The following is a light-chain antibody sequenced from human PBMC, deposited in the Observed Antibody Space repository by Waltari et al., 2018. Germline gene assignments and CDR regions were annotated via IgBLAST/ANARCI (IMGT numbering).Light chain of an antibody. CDR1: GGHSGYA. V-gene: IGLV4-69*01. CDR2: VTSDGRQ. J-gene: IGLJ1*01. Sequence: QLVLTQSPSASASPGASVKLTCTLSGGHSGYAIAWHQQHPEKGPRFLMKVTSDGRQNKGDGIPDRFSGSSSGAERYLTISSLQSEDEADYYCQTWASGLYVFRTGTKVTVV. CDR3: QTWASGLYV.